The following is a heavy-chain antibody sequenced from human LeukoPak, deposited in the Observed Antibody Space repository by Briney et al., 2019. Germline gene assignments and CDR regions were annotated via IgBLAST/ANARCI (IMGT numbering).Heavy chain of an antibody. Sequence: ASVNVSCKASGYTFTSYGISWVRQAPGQGLEWMGWISAYSGNTNYVQKLQGRVTMTTDTSTSTAYMELRSLRSDDTAVYYCARGGNRNYAQYTLYFDYWGQGTLVTVSS. CDR3: ARGGNRNYAQYTLYFDY. V-gene: IGHV1-18*01. CDR2: ISAYSGNT. D-gene: IGHD1-7*01. J-gene: IGHJ4*02. CDR1: GYTFTSYG.